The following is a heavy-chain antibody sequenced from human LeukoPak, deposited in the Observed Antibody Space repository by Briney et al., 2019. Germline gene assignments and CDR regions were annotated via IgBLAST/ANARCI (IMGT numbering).Heavy chain of an antibody. CDR3: ATGRSMPT. J-gene: IGHJ5*02. CDR1: GFTFSDYF. Sequence: PGGSLRLSCEASGFTFSDYFMSWVRQAPGKGLEWVASINEDGSQKQYVDSVKGRFTISRDNAKNSLYLQVNSLRAEDTAVYYCATGRSMPTWGQGTLVTVSS. V-gene: IGHV3-7*01. CDR2: INEDGSQK. D-gene: IGHD2-2*01.